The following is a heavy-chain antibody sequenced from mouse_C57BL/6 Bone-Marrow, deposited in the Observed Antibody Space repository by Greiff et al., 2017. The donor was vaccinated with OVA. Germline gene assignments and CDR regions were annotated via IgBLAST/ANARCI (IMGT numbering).Heavy chain of an antibody. J-gene: IGHJ4*01. CDR3: ARSAYYSNYLYAMDY. CDR1: GYTFTSYT. CDR2: INPSSGYT. V-gene: IGHV1-4*01. D-gene: IGHD2-5*01. Sequence: VQLQQSGAELARPGASVKMSCKASGYTFTSYTMHWVKQRPGQGLEWIGYINPSSGYTKYNQKFKDKATLTADKSSSTAYMQLSSLTSEDSAVYYCARSAYYSNYLYAMDYWGQGTSVTVSS.